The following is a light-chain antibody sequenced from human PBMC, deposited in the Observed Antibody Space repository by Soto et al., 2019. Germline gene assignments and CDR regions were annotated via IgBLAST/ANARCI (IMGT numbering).Light chain of an antibody. J-gene: IGLJ3*02. CDR1: SSNIGSNT. V-gene: IGLV1-44*01. CDR3: AAWDDSLTGRV. CDR2: NDD. Sequence: QSVLTQTPSASGTPGQRVTISCSGSSSNIGSNTVNWYQQLPGTAPKLLIYNDDQRPSGVPDRFSGSKSGTSASLGISGLRSEDEADYYCAAWDDSLTGRVFGGGTKLTVL.